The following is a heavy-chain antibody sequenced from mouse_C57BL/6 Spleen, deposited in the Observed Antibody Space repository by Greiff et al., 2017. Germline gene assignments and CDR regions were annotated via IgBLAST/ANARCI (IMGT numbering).Heavy chain of an antibody. CDR1: GYAFSSYW. J-gene: IGHJ1*03. Sequence: LQQSGASVKISCKASGYAFSSYWMNWVKQRPGKGLEWIGQIYPGDGDTTYNGKFKGKATLTADKSPSTAYMQLSSLTSEDSAVYFCARAGTFRYFEVWGTGTTVTVSS. V-gene: IGHV1-80*01. CDR2: IYPGDGDT. CDR3: ARAGTFRYFEV. D-gene: IGHD4-1*01.